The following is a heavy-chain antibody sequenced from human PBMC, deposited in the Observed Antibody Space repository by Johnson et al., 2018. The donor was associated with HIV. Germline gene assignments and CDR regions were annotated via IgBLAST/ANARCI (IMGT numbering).Heavy chain of an antibody. J-gene: IGHJ3*02. CDR3: TTDWVDYDDRSGYFYDALDI. CDR1: GFTFTNAW. CDR2: IKSKADVGTT. D-gene: IGHD3-22*01. V-gene: IGHV3-15*01. Sequence: VQLVESGGGLVKPGGSLRLSCAASGFTFTNAWMSWVRQAPGKGLEWVGRIKSKADVGTTDYAAPVKGRFTISRDDSTNTQYLQMNSLKTEDTAVYYCTTDWVDYDDRSGYFYDALDIWGLGTLVTVAS.